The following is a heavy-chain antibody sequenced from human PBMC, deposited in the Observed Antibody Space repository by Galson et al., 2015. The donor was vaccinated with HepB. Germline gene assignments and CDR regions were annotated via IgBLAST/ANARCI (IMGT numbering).Heavy chain of an antibody. Sequence: SLRLSCATSGFAVNSSSVNWIRQAPGEGLVSVASISSSSSHIHYADSVKRRFTISRDNAKNSMTLQMNGLREDDTAFYFCVRGLYEFWGGYRPDTFDLWGQGTMVTVSS. D-gene: IGHD3/OR15-3a*01. J-gene: IGHJ3*01. CDR3: VRGLYEFWGGYRPDTFDL. CDR1: GFAVNSSS. V-gene: IGHV3-21*06. CDR2: ISSSSSHI.